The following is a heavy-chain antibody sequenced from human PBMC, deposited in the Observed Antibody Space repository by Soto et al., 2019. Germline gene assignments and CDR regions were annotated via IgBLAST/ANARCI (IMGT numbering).Heavy chain of an antibody. CDR1: GFTFSSYA. CDR2: ISGSGGRT. V-gene: IGHV3-23*01. CDR3: ANSPRLRWIDY. Sequence: EVQLLESGGGLVQPGGSLRLSWAASGFTFSSYAMSWVRQAPGKGLEWVSAISGSGGRTYYADSVKGRFTTSRDNSKNTLYLQMNSLRAEDTAVYYCANSPRLRWIDYWGQGTLVTVSS. D-gene: IGHD4-17*01. J-gene: IGHJ4*02.